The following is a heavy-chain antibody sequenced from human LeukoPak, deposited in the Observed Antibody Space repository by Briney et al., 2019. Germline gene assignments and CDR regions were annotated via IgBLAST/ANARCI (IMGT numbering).Heavy chain of an antibody. V-gene: IGHV1-2*06. Sequence: ASVKVSRKASGYTFTGYYMHWVRQAPGQGLEWMGRINPNSGGTNYAQKFRGRVTMTRDTSISTAYMELSRLRSDDTAVYYCVYSSSWLDYWGQGTLVTVSS. CDR3: VYSSSWLDY. CDR2: INPNSGGT. D-gene: IGHD6-13*01. CDR1: GYTFTGYY. J-gene: IGHJ4*02.